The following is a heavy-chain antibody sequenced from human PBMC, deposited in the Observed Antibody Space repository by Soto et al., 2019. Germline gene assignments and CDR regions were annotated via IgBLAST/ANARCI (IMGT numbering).Heavy chain of an antibody. V-gene: IGHV5-51*01. D-gene: IGHD2-2*01. CDR2: IYPGDSDT. Sequence: GESLKISCQASGYSFTSFWIGWVRQMPGKGLEWMGMIYPGDSDTKYSPSFQGQVTISADKSIGTAYLQWSSLKASDTAMYYCARSPAYFDYWGQGTPVTVS. CDR3: ARSPAYFDY. J-gene: IGHJ4*02. CDR1: GYSFTSFW.